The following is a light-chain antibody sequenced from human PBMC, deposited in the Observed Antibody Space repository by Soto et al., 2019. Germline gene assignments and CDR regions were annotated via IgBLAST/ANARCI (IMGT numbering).Light chain of an antibody. Sequence: DIQMTQSPSTLSASVGDRVTITCRASQSISNRLAWYQQTPGKAPKLLIFKASTSQSGVPSSFSGSGSGTEFTLTISSLQPGDFATYYCQQYYNYPPTFGQGTKVDIK. CDR3: QQYYNYPPT. J-gene: IGKJ1*01. CDR1: QSISNR. V-gene: IGKV1-5*03. CDR2: KAS.